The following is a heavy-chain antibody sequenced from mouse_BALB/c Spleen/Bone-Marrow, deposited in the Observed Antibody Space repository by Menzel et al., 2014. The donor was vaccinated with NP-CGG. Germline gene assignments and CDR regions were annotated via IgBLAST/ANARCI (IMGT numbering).Heavy chain of an antibody. CDR3: AREPSTMITTGFAY. CDR1: GFSLTSYG. D-gene: IGHD2-4*01. J-gene: IGHJ3*01. Sequence: VQLQQSGPGLVAPSQSLSITCTVSGFSLTSYGVHWVRQPPGKGLEWLGVIWAGGSTNYNSALTSRLSISKDNSKSQVFLKMNSLQTDDTAMYYCAREPSTMITTGFAYWGQGTLVTVSA. V-gene: IGHV2-9*02. CDR2: IWAGGST.